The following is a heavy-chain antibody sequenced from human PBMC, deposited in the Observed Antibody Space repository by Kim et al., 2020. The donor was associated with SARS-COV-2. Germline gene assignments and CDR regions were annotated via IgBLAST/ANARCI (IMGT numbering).Heavy chain of an antibody. V-gene: IGHV4-39*01. CDR3: ARQEAPYYFDY. J-gene: IGHJ4*02. CDR2: T. Sequence: TYYNPSLKSRGTISVDTSKNQFSLKLSSVTAADTAVYYCARQEAPYYFDYWGQGTLVTVSS.